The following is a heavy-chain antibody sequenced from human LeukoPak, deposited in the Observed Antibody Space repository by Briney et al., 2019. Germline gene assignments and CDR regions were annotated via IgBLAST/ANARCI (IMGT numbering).Heavy chain of an antibody. CDR3: ARDGLGTGSYFYGMDV. D-gene: IGHD3/OR15-3a*01. CDR1: GFTFTTYG. V-gene: IGHV3-33*01. Sequence: GGSLRLSCTASGFTFTTYGMHWVRQAPGKGLEWVAVMWSDGSNQDYADSVKGRFTIFRDNSRNTLFLEMNTLRAEDTARYYCARDGLGTGSYFYGMDVWGRGTTVTVSS. CDR2: MWSDGSNQ. J-gene: IGHJ6*02.